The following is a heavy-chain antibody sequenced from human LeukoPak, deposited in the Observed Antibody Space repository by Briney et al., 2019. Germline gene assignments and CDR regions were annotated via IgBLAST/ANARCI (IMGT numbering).Heavy chain of an antibody. CDR2: IYYSGST. CDR3: ARGDDSGSYYDAFDI. CDR1: GGSISSNSYY. D-gene: IGHD1-26*01. Sequence: PSETLSLTCAVSGGSISSNSYYWGWIRQPPGKGLEWIGSIYYSGSTYYNPSLKSRVTISVDTSKNQFSLKLSSVTAADTAVYYCARGDDSGSYYDAFDIWGQGTMVTVSS. J-gene: IGHJ3*02. V-gene: IGHV4-39*07.